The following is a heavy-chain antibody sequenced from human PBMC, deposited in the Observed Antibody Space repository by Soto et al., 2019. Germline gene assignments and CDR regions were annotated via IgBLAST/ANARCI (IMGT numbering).Heavy chain of an antibody. CDR2: IVVGSGNT. CDR3: AAPTAAGTSDFDY. Sequence: ASVKVSCKASGFTFTSSAVQWVRQARGQRLEWIGWIVVGSGNTNYAQKFQERVTITRDMSTSTAYMEPSSLRSEDTAVYYCAAPTAAGTSDFDYWGQGTQVTVSS. V-gene: IGHV1-58*01. D-gene: IGHD6-13*01. CDR1: GFTFTSSA. J-gene: IGHJ4*02.